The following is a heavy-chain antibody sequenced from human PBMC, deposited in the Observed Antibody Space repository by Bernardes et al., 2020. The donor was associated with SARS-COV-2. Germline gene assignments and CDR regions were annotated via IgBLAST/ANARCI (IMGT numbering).Heavy chain of an antibody. CDR1: GGSISSYY. J-gene: IGHJ6*02. D-gene: IGHD6-19*01. CDR3: AKDVLEAVANSYYYYGMDV. CDR2: IYYSGST. Sequence: SETLSLTCTVSGGSISSYYWSWIRQPPGKGLEWIGYIYYSGSTNYNPSLKSRVTISVDTSKNQFSLKLSSVTAEDTAVYYCAKDVLEAVANSYYYYGMDVWGQGTTVTVSS. V-gene: IGHV4-59*01.